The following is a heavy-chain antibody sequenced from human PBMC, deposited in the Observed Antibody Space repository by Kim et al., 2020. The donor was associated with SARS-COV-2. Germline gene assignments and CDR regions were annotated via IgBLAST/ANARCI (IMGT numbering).Heavy chain of an antibody. D-gene: IGHD3-10*01. J-gene: IGHJ5*02. CDR3: ARAVLVRGVIWFDP. CDR2: TYYRSKWYN. Sequence: SQTLSLTCAISGDSVSSNSAAWNCIRQSPSRGLEWLGRTYYRSKWYNDYAVSVKSRITINPDTSKNQFSLQLNSVTPEDTAVYYCARAVLVRGVIWFDPWGQGTLVTVSS. V-gene: IGHV6-1*01. CDR1: GDSVSSNSAA.